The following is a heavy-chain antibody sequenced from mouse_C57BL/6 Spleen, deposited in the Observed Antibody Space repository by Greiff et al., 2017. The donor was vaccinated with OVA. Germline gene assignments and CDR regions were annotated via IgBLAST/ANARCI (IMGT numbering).Heavy chain of an antibody. Sequence: EVQLQQSGPELVKPGASVKISCKASGYSFTGYFMTWVKQSHGKSLEWIGRINPYNGDTFYNQKFKGKATLTVDKSSSTAYMELLSLTSEDFALYSCARKVGAYYCSSYNYFDYWGQGTTLTVSS. CDR2: INPYNGDT. CDR1: GYSFTGYF. D-gene: IGHD1-1*01. CDR3: ARKVGAYYCSSYNYFDY. J-gene: IGHJ2*01. V-gene: IGHV1-37*01.